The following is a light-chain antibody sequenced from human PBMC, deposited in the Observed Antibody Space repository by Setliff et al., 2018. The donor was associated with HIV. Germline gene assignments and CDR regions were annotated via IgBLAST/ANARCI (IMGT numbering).Light chain of an antibody. J-gene: IGLJ1*01. V-gene: IGLV2-14*03. CDR2: DVS. Sequence: QSALTQPASVSGSPGQSITISCTGTSSDVGGYNYVSWYQQHPGKAPKLMIYDVSNRPSGVSNRFSGSKSGNTASLTISALQAKDEADYYCSSYTSSSSYVFGTGTKVTVL. CDR3: SSYTSSSSYV. CDR1: SSDVGGYNY.